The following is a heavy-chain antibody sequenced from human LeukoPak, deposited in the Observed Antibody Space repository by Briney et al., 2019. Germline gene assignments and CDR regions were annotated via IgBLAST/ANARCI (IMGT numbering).Heavy chain of an antibody. V-gene: IGHV3-23*01. J-gene: IGHJ4*02. CDR2: ISGSGGIT. CDR1: GFTFSSYA. D-gene: IGHD3-22*01. CDR3: ARSFLVVITEPASDY. Sequence: GGSLRLSCAASGFTFSSYAMSWARQAPGKGPQWVSAISGSGGITYYADSVKGRFAISGDNSKNTLYLQMNSLRAEDTAVYYCARSFLVVITEPASDYWGQGTLVTVSS.